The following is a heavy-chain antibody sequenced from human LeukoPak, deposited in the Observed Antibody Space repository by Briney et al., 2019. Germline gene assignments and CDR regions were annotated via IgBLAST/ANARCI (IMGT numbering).Heavy chain of an antibody. J-gene: IGHJ4*02. D-gene: IGHD1-14*01. CDR3: ARLPKGDARMNY. CDR1: GGSFSGYY. V-gene: IGHV4-34*01. Sequence: SETLSLTCAVYGGSFSGYYWSWIRQPPGKGLEWIGEINHSGSTNYNPSLKSRVTISVDTSKNQFSLKLSSVTAADTAVYYCARLPKGDARMNYWGQGTLVTVSS. CDR2: INHSGST.